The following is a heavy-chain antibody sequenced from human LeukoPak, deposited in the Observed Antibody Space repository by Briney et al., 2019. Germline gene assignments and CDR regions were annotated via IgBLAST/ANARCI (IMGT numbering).Heavy chain of an antibody. CDR1: GFTFSDYF. V-gene: IGHV3-11*06. CDR3: AREELLGVGDAFDI. D-gene: IGHD1-26*01. J-gene: IGHJ3*02. Sequence: AGGSLRLSCVASGFTFSDYFMSWIRQAPGKGLEWVSSISSSSSYIYYADSVKGRFTISRDNAKNSLYLQMNSLRAEDTAVYYCAREELLGVGDAFDIWGQGTMVTVSS. CDR2: ISSSSSYI.